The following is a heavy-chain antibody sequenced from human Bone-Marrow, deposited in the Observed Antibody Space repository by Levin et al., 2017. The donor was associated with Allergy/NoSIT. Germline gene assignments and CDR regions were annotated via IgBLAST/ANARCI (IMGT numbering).Heavy chain of an antibody. Sequence: PSETLSLTCTVSGGSITSGEYYWSWIRQAPGTGLEWVGYIYYSGDTYYNPSLKSRLRISVATSGSQFSLRLRSVTAADTAVYYCARERDYGDSHEIDYWGQGTLVTVSS. D-gene: IGHD4-17*01. J-gene: IGHJ4*02. CDR2: IYYSGDT. CDR1: GGSITSGEYY. V-gene: IGHV4-31*03. CDR3: ARERDYGDSHEIDY.